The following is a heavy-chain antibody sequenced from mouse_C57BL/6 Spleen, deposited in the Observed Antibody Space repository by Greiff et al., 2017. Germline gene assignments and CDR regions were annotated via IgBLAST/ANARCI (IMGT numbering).Heavy chain of an antibody. V-gene: IGHV1-18*01. CDR3: ARNYYGSPWYFDV. Sequence: VQLQQSGPELVKPGASVKIPCKASGYTFTDYNMDWVKQSHGKSLEWIGDINPNNGGTIYNQKFKGKATLTVDKSSSTAYMELRSLTSEDTADYYCARNYYGSPWYFDVWGTGTTVTVSS. CDR2: INPNNGGT. D-gene: IGHD1-1*01. J-gene: IGHJ1*03. CDR1: GYTFTDYN.